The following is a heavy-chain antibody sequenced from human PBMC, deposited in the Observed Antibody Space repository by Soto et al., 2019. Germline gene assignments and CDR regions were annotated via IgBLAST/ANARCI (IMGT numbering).Heavy chain of an antibody. D-gene: IGHD6-6*01. CDR2: IKPDGSER. Sequence: EVQLVESGGGLVQPGGSLRLSCAASGFTFSSYWMSWVRQAPGKGLGWVANIKPDGSERYYVDSVRGRFTISRDNARNSLYLQMNSLRAEDTAVYYCARDEARPLGYWGQGTLVTVSS. V-gene: IGHV3-7*01. J-gene: IGHJ4*02. CDR3: ARDEARPLGY. CDR1: GFTFSSYW.